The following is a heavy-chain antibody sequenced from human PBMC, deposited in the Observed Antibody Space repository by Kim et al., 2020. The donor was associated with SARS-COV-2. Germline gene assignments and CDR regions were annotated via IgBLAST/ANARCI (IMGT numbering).Heavy chain of an antibody. CDR2: IYYSGST. Sequence: SETLSLTCTVSGGSISSSSYYWGWIRQPPGKGLEWIGSIYYSGSTYYNPSLKSRVTISVDTSKNQFSLKLSSVTAADTAVYYCARVDGYNSEITFYYFDYWGQGTLVTVSS. CDR1: GGSISSSSYY. J-gene: IGHJ4*02. D-gene: IGHD5-12*01. V-gene: IGHV4-39*07. CDR3: ARVDGYNSEITFYYFDY.